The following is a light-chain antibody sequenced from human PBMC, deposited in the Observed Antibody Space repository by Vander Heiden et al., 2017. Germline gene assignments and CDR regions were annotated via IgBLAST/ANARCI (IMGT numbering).Light chain of an antibody. CDR1: QSISSS. CDR3: QQRRDWPLT. J-gene: IGKJ4*01. V-gene: IGKV3-11*01. Sequence: EIVLTQSPGTLSLSPGESATLSCRASQSISSSLAWYKQKPGQAPRLLIYDAFNRATGIPDRFSGSGSGTDFTLTISSLEPEDFAVYYCQQRRDWPLTFGGGTKVEIK. CDR2: DAF.